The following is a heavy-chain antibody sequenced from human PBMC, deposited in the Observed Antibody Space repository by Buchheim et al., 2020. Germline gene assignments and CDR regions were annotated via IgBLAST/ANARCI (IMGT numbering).Heavy chain of an antibody. CDR1: GFTFSSYA. V-gene: IGHV3-23*01. CDR2: ISGSGGST. CDR3: ANSRGVNNYYYYYGMDV. J-gene: IGHJ6*02. D-gene: IGHD1/OR15-1a*01. Sequence: EVQLLESGGGLVQPGGSLRLSCAASGFTFSSYAMSWVRQAPGKGLEWVSAISGSGGSTYYADSVKGRFTISRDNSKNTLYLQMNSLRAEDTAVYYCANSRGVNNYYYYYGMDVWGQGTT.